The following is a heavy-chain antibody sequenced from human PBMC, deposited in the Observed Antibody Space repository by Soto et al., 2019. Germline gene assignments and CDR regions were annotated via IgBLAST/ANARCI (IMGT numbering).Heavy chain of an antibody. D-gene: IGHD2-2*01. CDR3: AKSPSGVPAAVEFDP. Sequence: GGSLRLSCAAAGFTCGGYGMSWVRQAPGKGLEWVSAISGSGGSTYYADSVKGRFTISRDNSKNTLYLQMNSLRAEDTAVYYCAKSPSGVPAAVEFDPWGQGTLVTVSS. V-gene: IGHV3-23*01. CDR1: GFTCGGYG. CDR2: ISGSGGST. J-gene: IGHJ5*02.